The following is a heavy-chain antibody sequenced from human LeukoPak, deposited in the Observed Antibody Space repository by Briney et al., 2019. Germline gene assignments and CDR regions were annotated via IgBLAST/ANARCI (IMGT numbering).Heavy chain of an antibody. D-gene: IGHD4-11*01. V-gene: IGHV1-2*02. CDR1: GYTFTGYY. CDR3: ARVGTVTTTFDY. Sequence: ASVKVSCKASGYTFTGYYMHWVRQAPGQGLAWMGWINPNSGGTNYAQKFQGRVTMTRDTSISTTYMELSRLRSDDTAVYYCARVGTVTTTFDYWGQGTLVTVSS. J-gene: IGHJ4*02. CDR2: INPNSGGT.